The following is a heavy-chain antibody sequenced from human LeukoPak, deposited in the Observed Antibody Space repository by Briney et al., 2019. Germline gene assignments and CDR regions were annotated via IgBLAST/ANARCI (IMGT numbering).Heavy chain of an antibody. D-gene: IGHD5-12*01. CDR1: GGSISSYY. CDR3: ARSRSGYSYEHGAFEI. Sequence: SETLSLTCTVSGGSISSYYWSWIRQPPGKGLEWIGYIYYSGSTNYNPSLRSRVTMSVDTSRNQFSLKLSSVTAADTAVYYCARSRSGYSYEHGAFEIWGQGTMVTVSS. CDR2: IYYSGST. V-gene: IGHV4-59*01. J-gene: IGHJ3*02.